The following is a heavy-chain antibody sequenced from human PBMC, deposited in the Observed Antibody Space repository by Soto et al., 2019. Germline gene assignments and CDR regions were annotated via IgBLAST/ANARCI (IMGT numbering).Heavy chain of an antibody. D-gene: IGHD3-3*01. CDR2: FDPEDGET. CDR1: GYTLTELS. CDR3: ATGQYGTIFGVVTNRNWFDP. Sequence: AASVKVSCKVSGYTLTELSMHWVRQAPGKGLEWMGGFDPEDGETIYAQKFQGRVTMTEDTSTDTAYMELSSLRSEDTAVYYCATGQYGTIFGVVTNRNWFDPWGQGTLVTVSS. V-gene: IGHV1-24*01. J-gene: IGHJ5*02.